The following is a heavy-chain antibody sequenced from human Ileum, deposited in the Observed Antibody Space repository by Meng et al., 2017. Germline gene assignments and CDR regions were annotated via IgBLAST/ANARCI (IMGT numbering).Heavy chain of an antibody. V-gene: IGHV4-39*01. CDR2: IYYNGNT. D-gene: IGHD3-22*01. CDR1: GGSISNTNYY. CDR3: ARYNYYDSSGHSNFDY. J-gene: IGHJ4*02. Sequence: QLQLQESGPGLVKPSETLSLTCTVPGGSISNTNYYWDWIRQPPGKGLEWVGSIYYNGNTYYNPSLKSRVTISIDTSKNQFSLKLSSVTAADTAVYYCARYNYYDSSGHSNFDYWGQGTLVTGYS.